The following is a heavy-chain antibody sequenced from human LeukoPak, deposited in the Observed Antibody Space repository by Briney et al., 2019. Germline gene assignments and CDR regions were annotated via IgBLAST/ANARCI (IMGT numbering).Heavy chain of an antibody. V-gene: IGHV4-39*01. CDR1: GGSISSSSYY. CDR3: ARRECEGTYYDFWSGCLGAFDI. CDR2: IYYSGST. J-gene: IGHJ3*02. Sequence: PSETLSLTCTVSGGSISSSSYYWGWIRQPPGKGLEWIGSIYYSGSTYYNPSLKSRVTISVDTSKNQFSLKLSSVTAADTAVYYCARRECEGTYYDFWSGCLGAFDIWGQGTMVTVSS. D-gene: IGHD3-3*01.